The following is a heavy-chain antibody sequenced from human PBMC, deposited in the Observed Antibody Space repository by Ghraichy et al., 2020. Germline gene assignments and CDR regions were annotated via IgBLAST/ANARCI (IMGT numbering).Heavy chain of an antibody. Sequence: LSLTCAASGFIFSSYAMSWVRQAPGKGLEWVSAISGSGGSTYYADSVKGRFTISRDNSKNTLYLQMNSLRAEDTAVYYCAKDQGQWLVGPFDYWGQGTLVTVSS. J-gene: IGHJ4*02. CDR2: ISGSGGST. CDR3: AKDQGQWLVGPFDY. V-gene: IGHV3-23*01. CDR1: GFIFSSYA. D-gene: IGHD6-19*01.